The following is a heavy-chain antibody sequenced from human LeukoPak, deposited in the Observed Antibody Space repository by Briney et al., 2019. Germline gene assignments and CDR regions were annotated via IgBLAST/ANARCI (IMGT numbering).Heavy chain of an antibody. CDR3: ARLKGYSYGLNYYYYMDV. D-gene: IGHD5-18*01. Sequence: SETLSLTCAVYGGSFSGYYWSWIRQPPPEGLEWIGEINHSGSTNYNPSLKSRVTISVDTSKTQFSLKLSSVTAADTAVYYCARLKGYSYGLNYYYYMDVWGKGATVTISS. V-gene: IGHV4-34*01. J-gene: IGHJ6*03. CDR1: GGSFSGYY. CDR2: INHSGST.